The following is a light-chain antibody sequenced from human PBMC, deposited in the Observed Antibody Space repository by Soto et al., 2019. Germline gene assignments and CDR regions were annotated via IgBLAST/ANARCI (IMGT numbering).Light chain of an antibody. CDR2: EVT. CDR1: SSDVGVYNY. CDR3: SSYAGSNNVI. V-gene: IGLV2-8*01. J-gene: IGLJ2*01. Sequence: QSALTQPPSASGSPGQSVAISCSGTSSDVGVYNYVSWYQQHPGKAPKLMLYEVTKRPSGVPDRFSGSKSGNTASLTVSGLQAEDEADYYFSSYAGSNNVICGGGTKLPVL.